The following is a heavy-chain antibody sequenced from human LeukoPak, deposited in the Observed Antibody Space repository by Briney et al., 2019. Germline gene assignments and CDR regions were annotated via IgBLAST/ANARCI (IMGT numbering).Heavy chain of an antibody. J-gene: IGHJ4*02. CDR2: ISSSGGNT. V-gene: IGHV3-23*01. CDR1: GFTFRNFA. D-gene: IGHD3-10*01. CDR3: AKVGGVTMVRGTDY. Sequence: GGSLRLSCAAPGFTFRNFAMSWVRQAPGKGLEWVSGISSSGGNTYYADSVKGRFTISRDNSKNTLYLQMNSLRAEDTAVYYCAKVGGVTMVRGTDYWGQGTLVTVSS.